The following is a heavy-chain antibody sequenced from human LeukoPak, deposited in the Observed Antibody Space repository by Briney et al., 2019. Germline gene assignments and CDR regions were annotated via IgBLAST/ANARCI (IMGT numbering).Heavy chain of an antibody. J-gene: IGHJ6*03. V-gene: IGHV3-23*01. CDR2: IGYRGGSI. D-gene: IGHD3-16*02. Sequence: GGSLRLSCAASGFTFSNYAMSWVRQAPGKGLEWVSIIGYRGGSIYYAYSVQGRFTISRDNSKNTLSLQMNGLRPEDTAVYYCAKSWGYTRPYYNYMDVWGKGTTVTVSS. CDR3: AKSWGYTRPYYNYMDV. CDR1: GFTFSNYA.